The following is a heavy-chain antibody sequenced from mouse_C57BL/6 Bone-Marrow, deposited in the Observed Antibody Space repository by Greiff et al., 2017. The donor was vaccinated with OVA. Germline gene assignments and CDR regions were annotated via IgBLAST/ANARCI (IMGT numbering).Heavy chain of an antibody. D-gene: IGHD1-1*01. CDR3: ARDANYYGSKTWFAY. CDR1: GFTFSDFY. CDR2: SRNKANDYTT. V-gene: IGHV7-1*01. Sequence: EVKLVESGGGLVQSGRSLRLSCATSGFTFSDFYMEWVRQAPGKGLEWIAASRNKANDYTTEYSASVKGRFIVSRDTSQSILYLQMNALRAEDTAIYYCARDANYYGSKTWFAYWGQGTLVTVSA. J-gene: IGHJ3*01.